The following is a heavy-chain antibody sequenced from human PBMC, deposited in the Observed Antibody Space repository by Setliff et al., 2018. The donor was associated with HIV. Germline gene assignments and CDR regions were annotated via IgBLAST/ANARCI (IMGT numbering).Heavy chain of an antibody. V-gene: IGHV4-4*07. CDR3: AGGGGTDRFFDY. Sequence: PSETLSLTCSVSNGSISNYYWTWIRQPAGKGLEWIGRIHTSGITNYNPSLKSRVNMSLDTSENYFSLNLTSVTAAGTAVYYCAGGGGTDRFFDYWGQGTPVTVSS. J-gene: IGHJ4*01. CDR1: NGSISNYY. CDR2: IHTSGIT. D-gene: IGHD3-16*01.